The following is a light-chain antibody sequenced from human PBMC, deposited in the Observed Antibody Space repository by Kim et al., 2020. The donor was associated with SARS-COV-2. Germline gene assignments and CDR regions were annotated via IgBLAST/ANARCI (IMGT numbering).Light chain of an antibody. J-gene: IGLJ2*01. Sequence: PGQTGRITCSGDALPKQYAYWYQQKPGQAPVLVIYKDSERPSGIPERFSGSSSGTTVTLTISGVQAEDEADYYCQSADSSGTSYVVFGGGTQLTVL. CDR2: KDS. V-gene: IGLV3-25*03. CDR3: QSADSSGTSYVV. CDR1: ALPKQY.